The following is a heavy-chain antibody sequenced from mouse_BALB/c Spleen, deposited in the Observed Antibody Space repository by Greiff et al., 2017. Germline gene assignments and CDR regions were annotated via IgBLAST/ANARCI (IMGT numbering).Heavy chain of an antibody. J-gene: IGHJ4*01. D-gene: IGHD1-1*01. CDR3: ARVTTVVARYAMDY. V-gene: IGHV1-14*01. Sequence: VQLQQSGPELVKPGASVKMSCKASGYTFTSYVMHWVKQKPGQGLEWIGYINPYNDGTKYNEKFKGKATLTSDKSSSTAYMELSSLTSEDSAVYYCARVTTVVARYAMDYWGQGTSVTVSS. CDR2: INPYNDGT. CDR1: GYTFTSYV.